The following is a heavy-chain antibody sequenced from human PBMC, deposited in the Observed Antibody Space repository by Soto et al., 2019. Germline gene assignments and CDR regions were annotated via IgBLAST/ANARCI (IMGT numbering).Heavy chain of an antibody. CDR2: IYNSGST. J-gene: IGHJ6*02. Sequence: PPETLSLTCTVSGGSVSSGSYYWSWIRQPPGKGLEGIGYIYNSGSTNYNPSLKSRVTMSVDTSKNQFSLKLSSVTAADTAVYYCARDAVNEHYYYGMDVWGQGTTVTVAS. D-gene: IGHD1-1*01. CDR1: GGSVSSGSYY. CDR3: ARDAVNEHYYYGMDV. V-gene: IGHV4-61*01.